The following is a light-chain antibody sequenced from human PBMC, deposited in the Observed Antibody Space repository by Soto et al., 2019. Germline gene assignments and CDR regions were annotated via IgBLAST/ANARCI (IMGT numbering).Light chain of an antibody. CDR3: QQYSSSTGT. CDR1: QSVSSSY. J-gene: IGKJ1*01. CDR2: GAS. Sequence: EIVLTQSPGTLSLSPGERATLSCRASQSVSSSYLSWYQQKPGQAPRLLIYGASSRATGIPDRFSGSCSGTDFTLTISRLEPEDFTVYYCQQYSSSTGTFGQGTKVEIK. V-gene: IGKV3-20*01.